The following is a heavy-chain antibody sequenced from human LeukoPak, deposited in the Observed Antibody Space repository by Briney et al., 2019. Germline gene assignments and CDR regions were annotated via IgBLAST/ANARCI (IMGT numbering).Heavy chain of an antibody. Sequence: GASVKVSCKASGYTFTSYAMHWVRQAPGQRLEWMGWINAGNGNTKDSQKFQARVTITRDTSASTAYMELSSLRSEDTAVYYCARAVVVVAASPIGWFDPWGQGTLVTVSA. CDR3: ARAVVVVAASPIGWFDP. CDR1: GYTFTSYA. V-gene: IGHV1-3*01. D-gene: IGHD2-15*01. J-gene: IGHJ5*02. CDR2: INAGNGNT.